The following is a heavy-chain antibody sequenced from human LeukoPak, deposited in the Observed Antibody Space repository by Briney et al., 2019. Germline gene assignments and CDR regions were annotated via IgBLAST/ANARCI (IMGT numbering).Heavy chain of an antibody. CDR1: GGSISSYY. V-gene: IGHV4-59*01. CDR3: ARSSDTAMAALDY. D-gene: IGHD5-18*01. J-gene: IGHJ4*02. CDR2: IYYSGST. Sequence: SETLSLTCTASGGSISSYYWSWIRQPPGKGLDWIGYIYYSGSTNYNPSLRSRVTISVDTSKNQFSLKLSSVTAVDTALYYCARSSDTAMAALDYWGQGTLVTVSS.